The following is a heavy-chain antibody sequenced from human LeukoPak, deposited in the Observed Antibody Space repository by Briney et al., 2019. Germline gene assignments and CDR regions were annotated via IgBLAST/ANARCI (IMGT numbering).Heavy chain of an antibody. J-gene: IGHJ3*02. Sequence: GGSLRLSCAASGFTFSSYAMHWVRQAPGKGLEWVAVISYDGSNKYYADSVKGRFTISRDNSKNTLYLQMNSLRAEDTAVYYCAGVDPDLGYAFDIWGQGTMVTVSS. CDR1: GFTFSSYA. D-gene: IGHD3/OR15-3a*01. CDR3: AGVDPDLGYAFDI. CDR2: ISYDGSNK. V-gene: IGHV3-30-3*01.